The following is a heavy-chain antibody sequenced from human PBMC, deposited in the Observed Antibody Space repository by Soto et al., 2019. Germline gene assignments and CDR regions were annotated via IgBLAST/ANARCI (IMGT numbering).Heavy chain of an antibody. CDR1: GFTFGDYA. CDR3: SKFKYSASVRYLQH. Sequence: ALRLSGTASGFTFGDYAMSLVRQAPGKGLEWVGFIRSKAYGGTTEYAASFQGQVTISADKSISTAYLQWTSLKASDTAIYYCSKFKYSASVRYLQHWGQGTPVTVSS. CDR2: IRSKAYGGTT. D-gene: IGHD5-12*01. V-gene: IGHV3-49*04. J-gene: IGHJ1*01.